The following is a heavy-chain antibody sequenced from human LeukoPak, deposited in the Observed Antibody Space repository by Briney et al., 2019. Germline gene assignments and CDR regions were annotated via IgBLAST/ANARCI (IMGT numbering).Heavy chain of an antibody. D-gene: IGHD6-6*01. J-gene: IGHJ4*02. CDR1: GYTFTGYW. Sequence: ASVKVSCKAFGYTFTGYWMHWVRQAPGQGPEWMGVISPSGGSTIYAQKFKGRVTLTRDMSTSTVYMELSSLRSEDTAVYYCARATWSSSSLLDYWGQGTLVTVSS. V-gene: IGHV1-46*01. CDR3: ARATWSSSSLLDY. CDR2: ISPSGGST.